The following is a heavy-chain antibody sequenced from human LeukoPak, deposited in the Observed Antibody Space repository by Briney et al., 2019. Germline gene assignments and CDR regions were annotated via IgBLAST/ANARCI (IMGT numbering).Heavy chain of an antibody. Sequence: SETLSLTCTVSGGSISSGDYYWSWIRQSPGKGLEWIGYIYYSGSTYYNPSLKSRVTISVDTSKNQFSLKLSSVTAADTAVYYCARGASFSSSWYDYWGQGTLVTVSS. J-gene: IGHJ4*02. CDR1: GGSISSGDYY. D-gene: IGHD6-13*01. CDR3: ARGASFSSSWYDY. CDR2: IYYSGST. V-gene: IGHV4-30-4*01.